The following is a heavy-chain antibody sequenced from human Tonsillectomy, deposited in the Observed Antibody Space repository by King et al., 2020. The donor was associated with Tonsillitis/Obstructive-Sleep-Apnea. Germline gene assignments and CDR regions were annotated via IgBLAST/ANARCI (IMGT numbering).Heavy chain of an antibody. CDR2: ISGSGGST. D-gene: IGHD1-26*01. CDR3: ANLVGAAT. J-gene: IGHJ5*02. V-gene: IGHV3-23*04. Sequence: VQLVESGGGLVQPGGSLRLSCGASGFTFSSYAMSWVRQAPGKGLEWVAGISGSGGSTNYADSVKGRFTISRDNSKSTVYLRMNSLRAGDTALYYCANLVGAATWGQGTLVTVSS. CDR1: GFTFSSYA.